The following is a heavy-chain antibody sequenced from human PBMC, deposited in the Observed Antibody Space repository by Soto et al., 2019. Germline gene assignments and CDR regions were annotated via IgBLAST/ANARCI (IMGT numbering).Heavy chain of an antibody. D-gene: IGHD3-3*01. V-gene: IGHV4-34*01. Sequence: LSLTCAVYGGSFSGYYWSWIRQPPGKGLEWIGEINHSGSTNYNPSLKSRVTISVDTSKNQFSLKLSSVTAADTAVYYCARGSLVIMGYYYYGMDVWGQGTTVTVSS. CDR1: GGSFSGYY. CDR2: INHSGST. J-gene: IGHJ6*02. CDR3: ARGSLVIMGYYYYGMDV.